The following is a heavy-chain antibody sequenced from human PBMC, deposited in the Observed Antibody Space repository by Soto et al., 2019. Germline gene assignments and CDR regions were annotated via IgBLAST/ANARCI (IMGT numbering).Heavy chain of an antibody. CDR2: IYYSGST. Sequence: QVQLQESGPGLVKPSETLSLTCTVSGGSISSYYWSWIRQPPGKGLEWIEYIYYSGSTNYNPSLKSRVTISVDTSKNQFSLKLSSVTAADTAVYYCARDGWELPDYWGQGTLVTVSS. J-gene: IGHJ4*02. CDR1: GGSISSYY. V-gene: IGHV4-59*01. D-gene: IGHD1-26*01. CDR3: ARDGWELPDY.